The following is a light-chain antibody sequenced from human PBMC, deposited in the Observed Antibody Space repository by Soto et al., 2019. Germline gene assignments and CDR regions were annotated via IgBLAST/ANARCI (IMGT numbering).Light chain of an antibody. CDR2: GAS. V-gene: IGKV3-20*01. Sequence: EIVLTQSPDTLSLSPGERATLSCRASQSVSSSYLAWYQQKPGQAPRLLIYGASSRATGIPDRFSGSGSGTDFTLTISRLEPEDFAVYYCQQYGSSPLTFGAGTKVEIK. J-gene: IGKJ4*01. CDR1: QSVSSSY. CDR3: QQYGSSPLT.